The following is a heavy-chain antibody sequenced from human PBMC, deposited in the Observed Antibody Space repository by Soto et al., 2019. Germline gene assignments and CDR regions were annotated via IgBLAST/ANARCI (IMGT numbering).Heavy chain of an antibody. D-gene: IGHD6-13*01. CDR3: ARVRESSWPSPYYLHY. CDR2: IIPIFGTS. CDR1: GGSFSSYA. J-gene: IGHJ4*02. Sequence: QVQLVQSGAEVKKPGSSVKVSCKASGGSFSSYAFSWVRQAPGQGLEWMGGIIPIFGTSNYAQKFQGRVTITADESATTVYMELTSLTSEDTAVYYCARVRESSWPSPYYLHYWGQGTLVTVSS. V-gene: IGHV1-69*01.